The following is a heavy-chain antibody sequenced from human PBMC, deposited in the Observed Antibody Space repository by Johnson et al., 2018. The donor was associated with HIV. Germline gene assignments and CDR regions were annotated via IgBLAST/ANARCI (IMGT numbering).Heavy chain of an antibody. J-gene: IGHJ3*02. CDR1: GFTFGRFA. Sequence: QVQLVESGGGVVRPGGSLTLSCAASGFTFGRFAMHWVRQAPGKGLDWVELISYDGSNQYYAASVKGRFTISRDNSQNTLYLQMNSLRTEDTALYYCAYKDTTYYYADFNIWGQGTVVTVSS. CDR3: AYKDTTYYYADFNI. CDR2: ISYDGSNQ. V-gene: IGHV3-30*03. D-gene: IGHD3-22*01.